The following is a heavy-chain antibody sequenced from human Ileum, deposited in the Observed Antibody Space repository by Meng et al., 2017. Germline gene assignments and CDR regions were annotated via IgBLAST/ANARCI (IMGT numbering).Heavy chain of an antibody. V-gene: IGHV4-4*02. CDR1: GTW. Sequence: VQLQKSGPRLVKPWGTLALTCAVSGTWWSWVRQPPGKGLEWIGEIFQSGRTNYNPSLKSRVTISIDKSKSQISLQLSAVTAADTAVYSCATSNDRDVYYLGYWGQGTLVTVSS. CDR2: IFQSGRT. J-gene: IGHJ4*02. CDR3: ATSNDRDVYYLGY. D-gene: IGHD3-22*01.